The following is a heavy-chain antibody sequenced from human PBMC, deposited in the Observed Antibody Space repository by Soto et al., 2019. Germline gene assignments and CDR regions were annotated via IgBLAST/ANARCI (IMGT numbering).Heavy chain of an antibody. J-gene: IGHJ2*01. Sequence: QVQLVESGGGVVQPGRSLRLSCAASGFTFSSYGMHWVRQAPGKGLEWVAVISYDGSNKYYADSVKGRFTISRDNSKNTLYLQMNSLRAEDTAVYYCAKESTVKEAYCGGYCYKDDWYFDLWGRGTLVTVSS. CDR1: GFTFSSYG. V-gene: IGHV3-30*18. CDR3: AKESTVKEAYCGGYCYKDDWYFDL. CDR2: ISYDGSNK. D-gene: IGHD2-21*02.